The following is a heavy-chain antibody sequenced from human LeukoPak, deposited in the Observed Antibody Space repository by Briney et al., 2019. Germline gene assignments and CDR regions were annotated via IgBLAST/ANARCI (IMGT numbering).Heavy chain of an antibody. CDR1: GFTFDDYA. V-gene: IGHV3-9*01. D-gene: IGHD5-24*01. CDR3: AKGAPPSTALPRDHLDY. Sequence: GRSLRLSCATSGFTFDDYAMHWVRQAPGKGLKYVSGINWNSGSIDYADSVKGRFTISRDNAKKSLYLQMKSLRAEDTALYYCAKGAPPSTALPRDHLDYWGQGTLVTVSS. J-gene: IGHJ4*02. CDR2: INWNSGSI.